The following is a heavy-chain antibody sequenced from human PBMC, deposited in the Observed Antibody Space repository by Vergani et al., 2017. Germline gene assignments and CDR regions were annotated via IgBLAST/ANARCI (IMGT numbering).Heavy chain of an antibody. CDR1: GFTFSSYW. J-gene: IGHJ4*02. V-gene: IGHV3-74*01. D-gene: IGHD3-22*01. Sequence: EVQLVESGGGLVQPGGSLRLSCAASGFTFSSYWMHWVRQAPGKGLVWVSRINSDGSSTSYADSVKGRFTISRDNAKNTLYLQMNSLRAEDTAVYYCARDLAPYYYDSSGYHDYWGQGTLVTVSS. CDR3: ARDLAPYYYDSSGYHDY. CDR2: INSDGSST.